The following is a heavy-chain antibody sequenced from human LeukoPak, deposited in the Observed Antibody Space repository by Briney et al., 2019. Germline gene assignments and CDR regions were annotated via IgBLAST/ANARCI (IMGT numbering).Heavy chain of an antibody. D-gene: IGHD6-6*01. V-gene: IGHV3-30-3*01. Sequence: GGSLRLSCAASGFTFSSYAMHWVRQAPGKGLEWVAVISYDGSNKYYADSVKGRFTISRDNSKNTLYLQMNSLRAEDTAVYYCAREGRRAARPWDYWGQGTRVTVSS. CDR2: ISYDGSNK. J-gene: IGHJ4*02. CDR1: GFTFSSYA. CDR3: AREGRRAARPWDY.